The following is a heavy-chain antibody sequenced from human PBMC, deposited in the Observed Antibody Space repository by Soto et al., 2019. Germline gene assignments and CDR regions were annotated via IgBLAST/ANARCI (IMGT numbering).Heavy chain of an antibody. CDR1: GDSVSSNGAA. V-gene: IGHV6-1*01. J-gene: IGHJ6*02. CDR2: TYYRSKWHN. CDR3: ARRRVVRIAAAGTVHYGMDX. D-gene: IGHD6-13*01. Sequence: QSLSLTCAISGDSVSSNGAAWNWIRQSPSRGLECVGSTYYRSKWHNYYAVSLKSRITINPDTSKNQFSLQLNSVTPEDTAVYYCARRRVVRIAAAGTVHYGMDXWGQGTRVTVS.